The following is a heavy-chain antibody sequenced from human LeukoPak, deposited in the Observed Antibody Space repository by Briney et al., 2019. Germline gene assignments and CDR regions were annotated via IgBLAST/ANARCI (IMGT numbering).Heavy chain of an antibody. Sequence: QTGGSLRLSCAASGFTFSSYAMSWVRQAPGKGLEWVSAISGSGGSTYYADSVKGRFTISRDNSKNTLYLQMDSLRAEDTAVYYCAKDGVVTAILFDYWGQGTLVTVSS. V-gene: IGHV3-23*01. J-gene: IGHJ4*02. D-gene: IGHD2-21*02. CDR2: ISGSGGST. CDR1: GFTFSSYA. CDR3: AKDGVVTAILFDY.